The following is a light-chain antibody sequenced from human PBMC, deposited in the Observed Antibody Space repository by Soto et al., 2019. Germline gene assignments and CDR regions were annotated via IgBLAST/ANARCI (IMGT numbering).Light chain of an antibody. CDR1: PSIVGW. J-gene: IGKJ1*01. V-gene: IGKV1-5*01. CDR2: DAS. Sequence: DIQMTQSPSTLSASVGDRVTITCRASPSIVGWLAWYQQKPGKAPKLLIFDASSLESGAPSRFSGSGSATEFTLTISSLQSDDFATYYCQQYNNYWTFGQGTKVEIK. CDR3: QQYNNYWT.